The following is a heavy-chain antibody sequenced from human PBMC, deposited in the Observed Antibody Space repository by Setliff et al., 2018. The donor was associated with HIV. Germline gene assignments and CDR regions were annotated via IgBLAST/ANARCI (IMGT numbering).Heavy chain of an antibody. CDR1: GFPFSIYC. V-gene: IGHV3-7*01. J-gene: IGHJ4*02. Sequence: GGSLRLSCAASGFPFSIYCMSWVRRAPGKGLEWVANVRQDGSDKYYVDSVKGRFTISRDNAKNSLYLQMNSLRAEDTAVYFCARTEGAAGGGYSQGSFDYWGQGTPVTVSS. CDR3: ARTEGAAGGGYSQGSFDY. D-gene: IGHD5-18*01. CDR2: VRQDGSDK.